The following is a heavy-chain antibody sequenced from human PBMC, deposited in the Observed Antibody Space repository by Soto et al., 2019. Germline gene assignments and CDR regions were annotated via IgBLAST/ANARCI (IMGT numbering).Heavy chain of an antibody. Sequence: QVQLVQSGAEVKKPGSSVKVSCKASGGTFSSYTISWVRQAPGQVLEWMGRIIPILGIANYAQKFQGRVTITADKSTSTAYMELSSLRSEDPAVYYCARDGRWDHPLDSWGQGTLVTGSS. D-gene: IGHD1-26*01. CDR2: IIPILGIA. V-gene: IGHV1-69*08. J-gene: IGHJ4*02. CDR1: GGTFSSYT. CDR3: ARDGRWDHPLDS.